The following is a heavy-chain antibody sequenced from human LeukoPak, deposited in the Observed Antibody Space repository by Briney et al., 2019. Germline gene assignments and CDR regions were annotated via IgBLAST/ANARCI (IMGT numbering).Heavy chain of an antibody. CDR3: TTFYY. CDR2: IKSQTDNGTT. V-gene: IGHV3-15*01. Sequence: GGSLRLSCAASGITFSNAWMTWVRQAPGKGLEWVGRIKSQTDNGTTDYAAPVKGRFTISRDDSKNTLYLQMNSLKTEDTAVYYCTTFYYWGQGTLVTVSS. J-gene: IGHJ4*02. CDR1: GITFSNAW.